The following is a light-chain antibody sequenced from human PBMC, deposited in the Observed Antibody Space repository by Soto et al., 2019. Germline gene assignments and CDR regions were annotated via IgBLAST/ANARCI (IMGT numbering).Light chain of an antibody. J-gene: IGKJ4*01. CDR1: QGVSRK. CDR3: QQYHTWPIT. Sequence: DIVMTQSPATLSVAPGERVTFSYRASQGVSRKLAWYQHKPGQAPRLLISGASTGATGIPARFSGSGSGTEFTLTISSLQSEDCEIYYCQQYHTWPITFGGGTKVDIK. V-gene: IGKV3-15*01. CDR2: GAS.